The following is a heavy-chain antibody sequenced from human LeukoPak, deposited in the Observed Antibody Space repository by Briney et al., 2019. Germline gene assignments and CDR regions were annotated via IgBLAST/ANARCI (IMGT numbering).Heavy chain of an antibody. CDR3: TRDRARTQPWVEFDL. V-gene: IGHV3-53*05. J-gene: IGHJ5*02. CDR1: GFSVSGTL. CDR2: IYDDDRT. Sequence: GGSLRLSCTASGFSVSGTLMDWVRQAPGKGLEWVSVIYDDDRTVYTDSVKGRFTISRDSSKNTVYLQMNSLRPDDSAVYYCTRDRARTQPWVEFDLWGLGTLVTVSS. D-gene: IGHD5-18*01.